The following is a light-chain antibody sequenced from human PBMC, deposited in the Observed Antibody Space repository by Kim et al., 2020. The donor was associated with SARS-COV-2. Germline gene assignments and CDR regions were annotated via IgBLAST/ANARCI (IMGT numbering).Light chain of an antibody. V-gene: IGLV3-1*01. CDR3: QVWDRCIVI. CDR2: EDT. Sequence: SYELTQPPSVSVSPGQTATITCSGDKLGDKYVCWYQQKPGQSPLLVVYEDTKRPSGIPERFSGSNSGTAATLTISGTQAVDEADYYCQVWDRCIVIFGGG. CDR1: KLGDKY. J-gene: IGLJ2*01.